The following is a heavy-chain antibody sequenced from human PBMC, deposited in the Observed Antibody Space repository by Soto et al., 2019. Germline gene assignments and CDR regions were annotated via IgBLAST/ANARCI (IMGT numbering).Heavy chain of an antibody. CDR2: ISGSGGST. V-gene: IGHV3-23*01. CDR3: AKEMGIAAARVYYYGMDV. CDR1: GFTFSSYA. D-gene: IGHD6-13*01. Sequence: GGSLRLSCAASGFTFSSYAMSWVRQAPGKWLEWVSAISGSGGSTYYADSVKGRFTISRDNSKNTLYLQMNSLRAEDTAVYYCAKEMGIAAARVYYYGMDVWGQGXTVTVYS. J-gene: IGHJ6*02.